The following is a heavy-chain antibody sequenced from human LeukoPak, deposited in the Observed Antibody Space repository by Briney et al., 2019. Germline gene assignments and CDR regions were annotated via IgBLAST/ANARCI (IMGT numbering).Heavy chain of an antibody. Sequence: GGSLRLSCAASGFAFSTYGMHWVRQAPGKGLEWVAFIWSDGSSKYYADSVKGRFTISRDNSKNMLYLQMNSLRVDDTAIYYCANKRNNSWYAFDHWGQGTRVTVSA. V-gene: IGHV3-30*02. CDR1: GFAFSTYG. CDR3: ANKRNNSWYAFDH. J-gene: IGHJ5*02. D-gene: IGHD1/OR15-1a*01. CDR2: IWSDGSSK.